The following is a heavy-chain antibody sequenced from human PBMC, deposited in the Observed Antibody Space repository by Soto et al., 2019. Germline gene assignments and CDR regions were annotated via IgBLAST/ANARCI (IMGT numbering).Heavy chain of an antibody. V-gene: IGHV4-30-2*01. J-gene: IGHJ6*02. CDR3: ARGSSSYYDYGMDV. Sequence: SETLSLTCAVSGDFISRGGYSWTWIRQPPGKALEWIGNIYDSGSTSYNPSLKSRVTISVDTSKNQFSLRLTSVTAADTAVYFCARGSSSYYDYGMDVWGQGTTVTVSS. CDR2: IYDSGST. CDR1: GDFISRGGYS. D-gene: IGHD6-6*01.